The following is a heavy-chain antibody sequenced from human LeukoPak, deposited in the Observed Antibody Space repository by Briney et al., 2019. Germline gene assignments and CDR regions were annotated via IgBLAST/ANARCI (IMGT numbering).Heavy chain of an antibody. V-gene: IGHV1-69*01. D-gene: IGHD3-22*01. CDR1: GGTFSSYA. CDR3: ARDPTGYYDSSGYYYFSD. J-gene: IGHJ4*02. Sequence: SVKVSCKASGGTFSSYAISWVRQAPGQGLEWMGGIIPIFGTANYAQKFQGRVTITADESTSTAYMELSSLRSGDTAVYYCARDPTGYYDSSGYYYFSDWGQGTLVTVSS. CDR2: IIPIFGTA.